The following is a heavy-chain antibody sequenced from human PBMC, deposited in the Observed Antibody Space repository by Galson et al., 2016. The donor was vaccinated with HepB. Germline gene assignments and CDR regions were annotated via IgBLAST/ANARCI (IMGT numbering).Heavy chain of an antibody. D-gene: IGHD3-3*01. CDR2: ISGSGGST. CDR3: AKVAPGYDFWSGYTVHYYFDY. V-gene: IGHV3-23*01. J-gene: IGHJ4*02. CDR1: GFTFSSYA. Sequence: SLRLSCAASGFTFSSYAMSWVRQAPGKGLEWVSGISGSGGSTYYADSVKGRFTISRDNSKNTLYLQMNSLRAEDTAVYYCAKVAPGYDFWSGYTVHYYFDYWGQGTLVTVSS.